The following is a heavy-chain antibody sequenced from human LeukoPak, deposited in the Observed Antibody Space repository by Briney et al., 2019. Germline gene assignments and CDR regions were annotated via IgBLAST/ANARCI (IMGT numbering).Heavy chain of an antibody. Sequence: GGSLRLSCAASGFTVSSYYMSWVRQAPGKGLEWVSYISSSGTTIYYADSVKGRFTISRDNAKNSLYLQMNSLRAEDTGVYYCARETSTAIDYWGQGTLVTVSS. CDR1: GFTVSSYY. V-gene: IGHV3-11*04. CDR3: ARETSTAIDY. D-gene: IGHD5/OR15-5a*01. J-gene: IGHJ4*02. CDR2: ISSSGTTI.